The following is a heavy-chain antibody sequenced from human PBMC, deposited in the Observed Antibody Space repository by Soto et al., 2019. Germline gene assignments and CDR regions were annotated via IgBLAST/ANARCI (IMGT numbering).Heavy chain of an antibody. J-gene: IGHJ4*02. CDR2: IYYSGST. V-gene: IGHV4-39*01. D-gene: IGHD1-26*01. CDR1: GGSISNFF. CDR3: ARHGVYYPFDF. Sequence: QLHLQESGPGLVKPSETLSLTSTVSGGSISNFFWGWIRQPPGKGLEWIGSIYYSGSTYYNSSLKSRGTISVDTSKNQFSLKLSSATAADTAVYYCARHGVYYPFDFWGQGTLVTVSS.